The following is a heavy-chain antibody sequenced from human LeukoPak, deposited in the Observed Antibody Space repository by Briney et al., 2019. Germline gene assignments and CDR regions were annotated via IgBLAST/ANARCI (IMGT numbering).Heavy chain of an antibody. V-gene: IGHV3-30*18. CDR3: AKSLSGQQPSHYQFDY. CDR2: ISYDGSNK. D-gene: IGHD6-13*01. J-gene: IGHJ4*02. Sequence: PGRSLRLSCAASGFTFSSYGMHWVRQAPGKGLEWVAVISYDGSNKYYADSVKGRFTISRDNSKNTLYLQMNSLRAEDTAVYYCAKSLSGQQPSHYQFDYWGQGTLVTVSS. CDR1: GFTFSSYG.